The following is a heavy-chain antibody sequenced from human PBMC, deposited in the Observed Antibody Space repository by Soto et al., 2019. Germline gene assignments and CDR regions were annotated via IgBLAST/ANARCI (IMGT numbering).Heavy chain of an antibody. J-gene: IGHJ4*02. CDR2: IVVGSGNT. CDR1: GGTFSSSA. CDR3: AADFPTFWSGYYFRGFDY. V-gene: IGHV1-58*01. Sequence: GASVKVSCKASGGTFSSSAVQWVRQARGQRLEWIGWIVVGSGNTNYAQKFQERVTITRDMSTSTAYMELSSLRSEDTAVYYCAADFPTFWSGYYFRGFDYWGQGTLVTVSS. D-gene: IGHD3-3*01.